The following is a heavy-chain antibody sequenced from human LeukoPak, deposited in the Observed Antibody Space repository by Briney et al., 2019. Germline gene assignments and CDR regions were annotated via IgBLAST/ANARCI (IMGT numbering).Heavy chain of an antibody. CDR2: ISSSSSYI. CDR3: ARVGYDSSGSDV. J-gene: IGHJ6*04. V-gene: IGHV3-21*01. D-gene: IGHD3-22*01. Sequence: GGSLRLSCAASGFTFSSYSMNCVRQAPGKGLEWVSSISSSSSYIYYADSVKGRFTISRDNAKNSLYLQMNSLRAEDTAVYYCARVGYDSSGSDVWGKGTTVTVSS. CDR1: GFTFSSYS.